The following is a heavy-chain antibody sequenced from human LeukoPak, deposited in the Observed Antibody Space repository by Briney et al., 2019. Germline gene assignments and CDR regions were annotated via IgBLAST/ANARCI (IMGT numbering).Heavy chain of an antibody. Sequence: SETLSLTCAVYGGSFSGHFWNWIRQPPGKGLEWIGEINHSGTTNYNPSLKSRVTISVDTSKNQFSLKLNSVTAADTSTYYCAASDYYYYYMDVWGRGTTVTVSS. J-gene: IGHJ6*03. CDR1: GGSFSGHF. D-gene: IGHD6-19*01. CDR3: AASDYYYYYMDV. CDR2: INHSGTT. V-gene: IGHV4-34*01.